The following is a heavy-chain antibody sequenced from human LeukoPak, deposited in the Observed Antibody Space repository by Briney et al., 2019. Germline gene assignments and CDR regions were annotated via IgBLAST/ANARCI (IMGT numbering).Heavy chain of an antibody. Sequence: GSLRLSCAASGFTFSDYYMSWIRQAPGKGLEWVSYISSSGSTIYYADSVKGRFTIFRDNSKNTLYLQMNSLRAEDTAVYYCAKGSVRGIVIVGAFDIWGQGTMVTVSS. V-gene: IGHV3-11*01. J-gene: IGHJ3*02. CDR2: ISSSGSTI. CDR1: GFTFSDYY. CDR3: AKGSVRGIVIVGAFDI. D-gene: IGHD3/OR15-3a*01.